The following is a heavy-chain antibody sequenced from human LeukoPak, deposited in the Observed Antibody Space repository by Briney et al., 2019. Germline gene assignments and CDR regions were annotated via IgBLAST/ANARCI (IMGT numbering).Heavy chain of an antibody. J-gene: IGHJ4*02. V-gene: IGHV3-7*01. CDR3: AAGDYFDY. CDR2: IKQDVSEK. Sequence: GGSLRLSCGASGFTFSTYWMSWVRQAPGKGLEWVANIKQDVSEKNYVDSVKGRFTISRDNAKNSLYLQMNSLRAEDTAVYYCAAGDYFDYWGQGTLVAVSS. D-gene: IGHD7-27*01. CDR1: GFTFSTYW.